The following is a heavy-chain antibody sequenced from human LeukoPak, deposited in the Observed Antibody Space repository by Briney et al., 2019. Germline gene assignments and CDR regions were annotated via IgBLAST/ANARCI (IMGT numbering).Heavy chain of an antibody. CDR2: IQYDGNNQ. D-gene: IGHD3-10*01. Sequence: GGSLRLSCAASGFTFSNYGMHWVRQAPGKGLEWVTFIQYDGNNQYYTDSVKGRFTISRDNSKNMLYLQMNSLRADDAAVYYCAAGFILDFWGHGTLVTVSS. CDR1: GFTFSNYG. V-gene: IGHV3-30*02. J-gene: IGHJ4*01. CDR3: AAGFILDF.